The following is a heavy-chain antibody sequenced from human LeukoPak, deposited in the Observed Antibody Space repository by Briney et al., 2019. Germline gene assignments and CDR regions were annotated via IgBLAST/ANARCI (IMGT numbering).Heavy chain of an antibody. CDR3: ARDRRYYGLDV. CDR1: GGSISSGGYY. Sequence: SETLSLTCTVSGGSISSGGYYWSWIRQHPGKGLEWIGYIYYSGSTYYNPSLKSRVTISVDTSKNQFSLRLSSVTAADTAVYYRARDRRYYGLDVWGQGTTATVSS. V-gene: IGHV4-31*03. J-gene: IGHJ6*02. CDR2: IYYSGST.